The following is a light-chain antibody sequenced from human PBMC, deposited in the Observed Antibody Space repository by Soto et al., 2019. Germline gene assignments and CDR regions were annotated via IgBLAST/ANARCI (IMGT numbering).Light chain of an antibody. V-gene: IGLV2-14*01. J-gene: IGLJ1*01. Sequence: QSALTQPASVSGSPGQSITISCTGTSSDVGGYNYVSWYQKQSGKAPKLMIHEVSNRPSGGSNRFSGSKSGNTASLTISGLQAEDEADYYCSSYTSSRAYVFGIGTKVTVL. CDR1: SSDVGGYNY. CDR2: EVS. CDR3: SSYTSSRAYV.